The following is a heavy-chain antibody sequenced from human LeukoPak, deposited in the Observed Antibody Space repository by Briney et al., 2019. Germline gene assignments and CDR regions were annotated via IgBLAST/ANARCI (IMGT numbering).Heavy chain of an antibody. CDR2: ICSGGSK. V-gene: IGHV3-66*01. J-gene: IGHJ6*02. D-gene: IGHD4-11*01. CDR1: GFTFSSYY. CDR3: ARSYSNHLFGMDV. Sequence: PGGSLRLSCAASGFTFSSYYMTWVRQAPGKGLEWVSVICSGGSKYYSDSVKGRVSTSTDNSTNTVFLQINSVRAEDTAVYYCARSYSNHLFGMDVWGQGTTVTVSS.